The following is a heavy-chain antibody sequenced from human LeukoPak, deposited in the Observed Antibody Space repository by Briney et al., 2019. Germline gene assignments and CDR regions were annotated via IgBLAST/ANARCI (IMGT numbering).Heavy chain of an antibody. CDR2: ISGSGGST. CDR3: AREGGDDSSGYYYYGMDV. CDR1: GFTFSSYA. J-gene: IGHJ6*02. V-gene: IGHV3-23*01. Sequence: GGSLRLSCAASGFTFSSYAMSWVRQAPGKGLEWVSAISGSGGSTYYADSVKGRFTISRDNSKNTLYLQMNSLRAEDTAVYYCAREGGDDSSGYYYYGMDVWGQGTTVTVSS. D-gene: IGHD3-22*01.